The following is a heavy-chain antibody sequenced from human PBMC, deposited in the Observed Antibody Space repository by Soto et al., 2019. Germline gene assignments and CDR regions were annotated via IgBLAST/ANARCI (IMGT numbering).Heavy chain of an antibody. CDR2: IYYSGST. D-gene: IGHD2-2*03. J-gene: IGHJ3*02. CDR3: ARLPGYCSSTSCPAGAFDI. Sequence: QLQLQESGPGLVKPSETLSLTCTVSGGSISSSSYYWGWIRQPPGKGLEWIGSIYYSGSTYYNPPLKRQVTISARTSKTQFSLKLSSVTAADTAVYYCARLPGYCSSTSCPAGAFDIWGQGTMVTVSS. V-gene: IGHV4-39*01. CDR1: GGSISSSSYY.